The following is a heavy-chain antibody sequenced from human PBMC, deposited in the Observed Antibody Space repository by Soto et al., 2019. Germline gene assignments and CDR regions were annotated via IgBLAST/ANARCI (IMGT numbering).Heavy chain of an antibody. CDR1: GYTFTSYG. CDR2: ISAYNGDT. J-gene: IGHJ6*02. D-gene: IGHD6-19*01. CDR3: ARDVAVAGNSYGLEV. Sequence: GQLVQSGAEVKKPGASVKVSCKASGYTFTSYGISWVRQAPGQGLEWMGWISAYNGDTSSAQSPQGRVTMTTDTSTRTAYMELRSLRSDDTAAYYCARDVAVAGNSYGLEVWGQGTTVTVSS. V-gene: IGHV1-18*04.